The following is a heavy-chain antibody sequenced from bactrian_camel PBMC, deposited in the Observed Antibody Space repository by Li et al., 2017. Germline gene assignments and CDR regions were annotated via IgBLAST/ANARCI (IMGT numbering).Heavy chain of an antibody. CDR1: GFDIWEYC. CDR2: INHYGRT. V-gene: IGHV3S9*01. J-gene: IGHJ4*01. Sequence: QVQLVESGGGTAQAGGSLRLSCKVSGFDIWEYCLAWFRQVPGKEREGVASINHYGRTKYADSVIGRFTTSKDNGANTLYLQMVNLNPEDTAMYYCAADWSSGGVCFNYWDFGDHGQGTQVTVS. D-gene: IGHD1*01.